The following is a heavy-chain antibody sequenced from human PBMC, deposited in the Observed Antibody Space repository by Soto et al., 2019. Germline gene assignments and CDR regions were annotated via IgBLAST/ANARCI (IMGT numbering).Heavy chain of an antibody. D-gene: IGHD2-21*02. V-gene: IGHV4-39*02. CDR1: GGAIRTGDYF. CDR2: GYYSGAT. Sequence: AETLSLTCTVSGGAIRTGDYFCYCIRQGPGRGLAWIGSGYYSGATYYTPSLQGRVTMSADTSKNTFFLELRSVTAADTAVYYCAGGPPIVMGTTIVPRNYSFGSLGQGTLVTVSS. J-gene: IGHJ4*02. CDR3: AGGPPIVMGTTIVPRNYSFGS.